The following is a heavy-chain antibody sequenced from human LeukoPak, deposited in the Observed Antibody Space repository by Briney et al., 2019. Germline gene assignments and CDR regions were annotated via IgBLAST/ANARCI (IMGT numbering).Heavy chain of an antibody. Sequence: GGSLRLSCAASGFTVSSNYMSWVRQPPGKGLXXVXVIYVGGHTHYXXSVKGRFTISRDSSKNTLYLEMNNLRAEDTAVYFCARGMTKVPTTVGLDVWGQGTTVTVSS. CDR1: GFTVSSNY. V-gene: IGHV3-53*01. CDR3: ARGMTKVPTTVGLDV. CDR2: IYVGGHT. J-gene: IGHJ6*02. D-gene: IGHD4-17*01.